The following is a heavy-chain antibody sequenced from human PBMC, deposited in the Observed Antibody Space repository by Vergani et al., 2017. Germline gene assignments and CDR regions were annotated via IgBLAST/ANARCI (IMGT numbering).Heavy chain of an antibody. Sequence: QVQLVQSGAEVKKPGASVKVSCKASGYTFTSYYMHWVRQAPGQGLEWMGISNPSGGSSSYARKFQGKVTMTRDTSTSTVYMELSSLRSEDTAVYYCARELYSYGRLPLDYWGQGTLVTVSS. D-gene: IGHD5-18*01. CDR1: GYTFTSYY. CDR3: ARELYSYGRLPLDY. V-gene: IGHV1-46*01. J-gene: IGHJ4*02. CDR2: SNPSGGSS.